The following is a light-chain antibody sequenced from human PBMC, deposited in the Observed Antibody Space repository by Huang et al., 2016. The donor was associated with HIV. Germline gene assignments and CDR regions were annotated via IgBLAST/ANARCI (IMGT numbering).Light chain of an antibody. J-gene: IGKJ1*01. CDR2: KAS. CDR1: QRISTW. CDR3: QHQWT. V-gene: IGKV1-5*03. Sequence: DIQVTQSPSTLSAFVGDRVNITCRTSQRISTWLAWYQQRPGTAPNLLISKASNLETWVPSRFSGNGSGTEFTLTINGLQPDDLATYYCQHQWTFGQGTKVEIK.